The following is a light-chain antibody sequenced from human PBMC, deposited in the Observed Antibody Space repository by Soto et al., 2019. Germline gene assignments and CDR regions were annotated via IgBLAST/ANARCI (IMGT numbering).Light chain of an antibody. CDR2: EVS. CDR3: SSYTGSSTLLV. CDR1: SSDVGGYNY. Sequence: QSALTQPASVSGSPGQSITISCTGTSSDVGGYNYVSWYQQHPGKAPKLMIYEVSNRPSGVSNRFSGSKSGNTASLTISGLQAEDGADYYCSSYTGSSTLLVFGTGTKLTVL. V-gene: IGLV2-14*01. J-gene: IGLJ1*01.